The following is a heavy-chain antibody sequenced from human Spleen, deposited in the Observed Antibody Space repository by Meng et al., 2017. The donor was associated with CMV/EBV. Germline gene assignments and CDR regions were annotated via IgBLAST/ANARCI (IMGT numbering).Heavy chain of an antibody. CDR3: ARETKDDYNYNGMDV. V-gene: IGHV1-69*04. Sequence: SVKVSCKASGGTFSRYSISWVRQAPGQGLEWMGRIIPILGIANHAQKFQGRVTITADKSTSMAYMDLSSLGSEDTAVYYCARETKDDYNYNGMDVWGQGTTVTVSS. J-gene: IGHJ6*02. CDR1: GGTFSRYS. CDR2: IIPILGIA.